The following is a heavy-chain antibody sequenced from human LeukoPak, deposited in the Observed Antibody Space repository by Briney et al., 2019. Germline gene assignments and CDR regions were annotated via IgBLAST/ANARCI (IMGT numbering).Heavy chain of an antibody. V-gene: IGHV4-38-2*02. Sequence: SETLSLTCTVSGYSISSGYYWGWIRQPPGKGLEWIGSIYHSGSTYYNPSLKSRVTISVDTSKNQFSLKLSSVTAADTAVYYCARGVTYGSPIDYYYYMDVWGKGTTVTISS. D-gene: IGHD3-10*01. CDR2: IYHSGST. J-gene: IGHJ6*03. CDR3: ARGVTYGSPIDYYYYMDV. CDR1: GYSISSGYY.